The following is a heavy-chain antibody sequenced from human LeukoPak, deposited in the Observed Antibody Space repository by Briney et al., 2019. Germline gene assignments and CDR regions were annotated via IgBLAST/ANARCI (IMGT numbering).Heavy chain of an antibody. Sequence: SETLSLTCSVSNGSMTSDSYYWAWVRQPPGKGLEWIGSIFYSGKTYYSASLKSRVTVSLDASKKNFFLRLSSVTAADTAVYFCARLWIVATWFDDWGQGALVTVSS. D-gene: IGHD2-2*03. CDR2: IFYSGKT. CDR3: ARLWIVATWFDD. J-gene: IGHJ5*02. CDR1: NGSMTSDSYY. V-gene: IGHV4-39*02.